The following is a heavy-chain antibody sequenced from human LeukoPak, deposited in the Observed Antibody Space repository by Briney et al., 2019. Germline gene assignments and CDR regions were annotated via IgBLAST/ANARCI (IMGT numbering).Heavy chain of an antibody. J-gene: IGHJ4*02. D-gene: IGHD3-10*01. CDR2: IYYSGST. CDR3: ARGRGVTIDY. Sequence: SQTLSLTCTVSGGSISSGGYYWSWIRQHPGKGLEWIGYIYYSGSTYYNPSLKSRVTISVDTSKNQFSLKLSSVTAAGTAVYYCARGRGVTIDYWGQGTLVTVSS. V-gene: IGHV4-31*03. CDR1: GGSISSGGYY.